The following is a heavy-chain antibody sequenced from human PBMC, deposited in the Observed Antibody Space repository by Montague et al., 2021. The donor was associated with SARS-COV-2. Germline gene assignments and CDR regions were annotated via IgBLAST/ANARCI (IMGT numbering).Heavy chain of an antibody. CDR2: ISYDGSNK. Sequence: SLRLSCAASGFTFSSYAMHWVRQAPGKGLEWVAVISYDGSNKYYADSVKGRSTISRDNSKNTLYLQMNSLRAEDTAVYYCARELILQYGMDVWGQGTTVTVSS. CDR3: ARELILQYGMDV. D-gene: IGHD3-3*02. J-gene: IGHJ6*02. CDR1: GFTFSSYA. V-gene: IGHV3-30*04.